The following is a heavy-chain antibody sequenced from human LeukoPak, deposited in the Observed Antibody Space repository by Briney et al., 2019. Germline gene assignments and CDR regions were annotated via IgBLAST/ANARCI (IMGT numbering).Heavy chain of an antibody. CDR3: ARDRSYGPAFDI. CDR2: FYSGGST. V-gene: IGHV3-66*01. CDR1: GFNVFSNY. D-gene: IGHD3-10*01. Sequence: GGSLRLSCVASGFNVFSNYMSWVRQAPGKGLEWVSGFYSGGSTYYADSVKGRFTISRDNSRNTLYLQMNGLRAEDTAVYYCARDRSYGPAFDIWGQGTMVTVSS. J-gene: IGHJ3*02.